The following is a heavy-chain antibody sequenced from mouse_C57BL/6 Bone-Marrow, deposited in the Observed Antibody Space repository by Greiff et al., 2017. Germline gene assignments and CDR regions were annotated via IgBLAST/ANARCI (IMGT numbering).Heavy chain of an antibody. V-gene: IGHV1-50*01. J-gene: IGHJ3*01. CDR2: IEPSDSYT. CDR3: ASEGYPYWFAY. D-gene: IGHD2-3*01. Sequence: QVQLQQPGAELVKPGASVKLSCKASGYTFTSYWMQWVKQRPGQGLEWIGEIEPSDSYTNYNQKFKGKATLTVDTSSSTAYMQLSSLTSEDSAVYYCASEGYPYWFAYWGQGTLVTVSA. CDR1: GYTFTSYW.